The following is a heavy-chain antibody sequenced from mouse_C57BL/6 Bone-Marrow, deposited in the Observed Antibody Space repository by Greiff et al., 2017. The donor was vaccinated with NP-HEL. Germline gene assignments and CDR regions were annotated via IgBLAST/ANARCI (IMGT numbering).Heavy chain of an antibody. D-gene: IGHD1-1*01. V-gene: IGHV1-50*01. CDR1: GYTFTSYW. CDR2: IDPSDSYT. Sequence: LQQPGAELVKPGASVKLSCKASGYTFTSYWMQWVKQRPGQGLEWIGEIDPSDSYTNYNQKFKGKATLTVDTSSSTTYMQLSSLTSEDSAVYYCAREDITTVVALHWYFDVWGKGTTVTVSS. CDR3: AREDITTVVALHWYFDV. J-gene: IGHJ1*03.